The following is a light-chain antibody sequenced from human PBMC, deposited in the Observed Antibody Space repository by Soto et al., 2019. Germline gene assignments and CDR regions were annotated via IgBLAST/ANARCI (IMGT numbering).Light chain of an antibody. V-gene: IGLV1-47*01. CDR3: AAWDDSLRGYV. CDR2: RNT. CDR1: SSNIGSNY. J-gene: IGLJ1*01. Sequence: QSVLTQPPSASGTPGQRVTISCSGSSSNIGSNYVYWYQQLPGTAPKLLIYRNTQRPSGVPDRFSGSKSGTSASLAISGLRSEDEADYYCAAWDDSLRGYVFGPGTKVTVL.